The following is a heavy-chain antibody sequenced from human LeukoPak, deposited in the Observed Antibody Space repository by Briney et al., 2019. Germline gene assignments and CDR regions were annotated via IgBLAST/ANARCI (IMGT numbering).Heavy chain of an antibody. V-gene: IGHV1-24*01. CDR2: FDAQDGET. J-gene: IGHJ4*02. Sequence: ASVKVSCKVSGYTLTELSMHWLRQAPGKGLEWMGGFDAQDGETIYAQKFQGRVTMTEDTSTDTAYMELSSLRAEDTAVYYCATDRTDSNYLFDYWGQGTLVTVSS. CDR3: ATDRTDSNYLFDY. CDR1: GYTLTELS. D-gene: IGHD4-11*01.